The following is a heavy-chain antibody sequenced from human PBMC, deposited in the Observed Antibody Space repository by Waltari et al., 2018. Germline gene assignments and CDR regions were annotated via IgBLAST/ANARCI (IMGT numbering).Heavy chain of an antibody. CDR3: ASGHSGYDPYYYYYMDV. V-gene: IGHV1-69*04. CDR1: GGTFSSYA. J-gene: IGHJ6*03. D-gene: IGHD5-12*01. Sequence: QVQLVQSGAEVKKPGSSVKVSCKASGGTFSSYAISWVRQAPGQGLEWMGGIIPILGIANYAQKFQGRVTITADESTSTAYMELSSLRSEDTAVYYCASGHSGYDPYYYYYMDVWGKGTTVTVSS. CDR2: IIPILGIA.